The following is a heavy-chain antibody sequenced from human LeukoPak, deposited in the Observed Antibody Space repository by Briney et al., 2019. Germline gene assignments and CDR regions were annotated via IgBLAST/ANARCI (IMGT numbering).Heavy chain of an antibody. CDR2: ISSSSSGT. Sequence: GGSLRLSCAASGFTFSDYYMSWVRQAPGKGLEWVSAISSSSSGTYYPDSVRGRFTISRDNSKNMVYLQMSSLRAEDTAVYYCAKVVNSGYYYYFDYWGQGTLVTVSA. V-gene: IGHV3-23*01. J-gene: IGHJ4*02. CDR1: GFTFSDYY. D-gene: IGHD3-22*01. CDR3: AKVVNSGYYYYFDY.